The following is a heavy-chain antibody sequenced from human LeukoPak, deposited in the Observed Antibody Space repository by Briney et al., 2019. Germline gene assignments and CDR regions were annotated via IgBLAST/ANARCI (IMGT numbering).Heavy chain of an antibody. D-gene: IGHD6-13*01. V-gene: IGHV4-4*09. CDR3: ARGYSSSSPFDY. J-gene: IGHJ4*02. CDR1: GGSISSYY. CDR2: IYNSGTT. Sequence: SETLSLTCTVSGGSISSYYWSWIRQPPGKGLEWIGYIYNSGTTNYNPSLKSRLTISVDTSKNQFSLKLNSVTAADTAVYYCARGYSSSSPFDYWGQGTLVTVSS.